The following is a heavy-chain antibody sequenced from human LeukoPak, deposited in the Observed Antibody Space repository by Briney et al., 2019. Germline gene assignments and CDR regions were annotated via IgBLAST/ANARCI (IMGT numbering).Heavy chain of an antibody. CDR3: ARDRDYYDSSGSNDY. CDR1: GFTFSDYY. J-gene: IGHJ4*02. V-gene: IGHV3-11*01. D-gene: IGHD3-22*01. Sequence: GGSLRLSCAASGFTFSDYYMSWIRQAPGKGLEWVSYISSSGSTIYYADSVKGRFTISRDNAKNSLYLQMNSLRAEDTAVYYCARDRDYYDSSGSNDYWGQGTLVTVSS. CDR2: ISSSGSTI.